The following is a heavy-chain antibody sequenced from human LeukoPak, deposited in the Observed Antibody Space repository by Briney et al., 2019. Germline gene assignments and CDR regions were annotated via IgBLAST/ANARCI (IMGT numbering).Heavy chain of an antibody. J-gene: IGHJ4*02. CDR1: GYSFTSYW. D-gene: IGHD5-18*01. CDR3: ARQEDPGYSYGYIDY. Sequence: GESLKISCKGSGYSFTSYWIGWVRQMPGKGLEWMGIIYPGDSDTRYSPSFQGQVTISADKAISTAYLQWSSLKASDTAMYYCARQEDPGYSYGYIDYWGQGTLVTVSS. CDR2: IYPGDSDT. V-gene: IGHV5-51*01.